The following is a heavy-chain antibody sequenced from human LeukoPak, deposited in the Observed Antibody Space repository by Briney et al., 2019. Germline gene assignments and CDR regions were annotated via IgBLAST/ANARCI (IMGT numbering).Heavy chain of an antibody. V-gene: IGHV4-34*01. J-gene: IGHJ4*02. CDR2: INHSGST. CDR1: GGSFSGYY. CDR3: ARADERGYCSGGSCHYFDY. Sequence: SETLSLTCAVYGGSFSGYYWSWIRQPPGKGLEWIGEINHSGSTNYNPSLKSRVTISVVTSKNQFFLKLSSVTAADTAVYYCARADERGYCSGGSCHYFDYWGQGTLVTVSS. D-gene: IGHD2-15*01.